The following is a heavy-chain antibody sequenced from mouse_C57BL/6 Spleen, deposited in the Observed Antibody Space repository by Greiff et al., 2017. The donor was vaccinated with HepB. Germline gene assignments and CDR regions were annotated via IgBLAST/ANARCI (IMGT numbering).Heavy chain of an antibody. D-gene: IGHD5-5*01. Sequence: VQLQQPGAELVKPGASVKLSCKASGYTFTSYWMHWVKQRPGQGLEWIGMIHPNSGSTNYNEKFKSKATLTVDKSSSTAYMQLSSLTSEDSAVYYCARHPTLGYFDYWGQGTTLTVSS. CDR2: IHPNSGST. V-gene: IGHV1-64*01. J-gene: IGHJ2*01. CDR1: GYTFTSYW. CDR3: ARHPTLGYFDY.